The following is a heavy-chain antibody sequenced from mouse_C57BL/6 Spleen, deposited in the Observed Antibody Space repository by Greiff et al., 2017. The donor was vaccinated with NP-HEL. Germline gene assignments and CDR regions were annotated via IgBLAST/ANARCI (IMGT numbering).Heavy chain of an antibody. CDR1: GFTFSNYW. Sequence: EVMLVESGGGLVQPGGSMKLSCVASGFTFSNYWMNWVRQSPEKGLEWVAQIRLKSDNYATHYAESVKGRFTISRDDSKSSVYLQMNNLRAEDTGIYYCIYDAWFAYWGQGTLVTVSA. D-gene: IGHD2-12*01. CDR2: IRLKSDNYAT. CDR3: IYDAWFAY. J-gene: IGHJ3*01. V-gene: IGHV6-3*01.